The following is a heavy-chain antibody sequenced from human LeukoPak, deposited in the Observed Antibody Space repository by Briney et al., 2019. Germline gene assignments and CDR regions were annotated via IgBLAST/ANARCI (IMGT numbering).Heavy chain of an antibody. Sequence: GGSLRLSCAASGFTVSSNYMSWVRQAPGKGLEWVSVIYSGGSTYYADSVKGRFTIPRDNSKNTLYLQMNSLRAEDTAVYYCAKDHHSNYHRYWFDPWGQGTLVTVSS. CDR3: AKDHHSNYHRYWFDP. J-gene: IGHJ5*02. D-gene: IGHD4-4*01. CDR1: GFTVSSNY. CDR2: IYSGGST. V-gene: IGHV3-66*01.